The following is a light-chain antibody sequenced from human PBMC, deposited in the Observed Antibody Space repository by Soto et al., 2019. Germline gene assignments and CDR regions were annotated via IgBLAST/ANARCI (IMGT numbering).Light chain of an antibody. CDR1: QSVSSNY. CDR3: QQYGSSPQWT. V-gene: IGKV3-20*01. Sequence: EIVLTQSPGTLSLSLGERATLSCRASQSVSSNYLAWYQQRPGQAPRLLISAASTRATGIPDRFTGSESGTDFTLSISRLEPEDLAVYYCQQYGSSPQWTFGQGTKVEVK. CDR2: AAS. J-gene: IGKJ1*01.